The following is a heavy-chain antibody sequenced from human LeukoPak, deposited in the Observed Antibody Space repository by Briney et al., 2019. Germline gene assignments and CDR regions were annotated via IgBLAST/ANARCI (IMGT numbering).Heavy chain of an antibody. V-gene: IGHV1-24*01. Sequence: ASVKVSCKVSGYTLTELSMHWVRQAPGKGLEWMGGFDPEDGETIYAQKFQGRVTMTENTSTDTAYMELSSLRSEDTAVYYCATGRWELFLFDYWGQGTLVTVSS. CDR3: ATGRWELFLFDY. CDR2: FDPEDGET. CDR1: GYTLTELS. D-gene: IGHD1-26*01. J-gene: IGHJ4*02.